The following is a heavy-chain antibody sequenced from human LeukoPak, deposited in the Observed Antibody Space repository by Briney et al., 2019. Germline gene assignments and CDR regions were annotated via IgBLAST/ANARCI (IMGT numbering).Heavy chain of an antibody. CDR1: GFTFSSYA. CDR2: ISYDGSNK. CDR3: ARGYYGSGSYLDY. V-gene: IGHV3-30-3*01. J-gene: IGHJ4*02. D-gene: IGHD3-10*01. Sequence: PGRSLRLSCAASGFTFSSYAMHWVRQAPGTGREWGAVISYDGSNKYYADSVKGRFTISGDNSKNTLYLQMNRLRAEDTAVYYCARGYYGSGSYLDYWGQGTLVTVSS.